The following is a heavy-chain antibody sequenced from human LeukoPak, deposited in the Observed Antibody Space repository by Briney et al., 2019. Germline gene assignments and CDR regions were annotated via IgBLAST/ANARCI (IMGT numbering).Heavy chain of an antibody. J-gene: IGHJ4*02. CDR3: AKVGYDILTGYYWSPAPLDYFDY. CDR1: GFTFSSYA. CDR2: ISGSGGST. Sequence: GGPLRLSCAASGFTFSSYAMSWVRQAPGKGLEWVSAISGSGGSTYYADSVKGRFTISRDNSKNTLYLQMNSLRAEDTAVYYCAKVGYDILTGYYWSPAPLDYFDYWGQGTLVTVSS. V-gene: IGHV3-23*01. D-gene: IGHD3-9*01.